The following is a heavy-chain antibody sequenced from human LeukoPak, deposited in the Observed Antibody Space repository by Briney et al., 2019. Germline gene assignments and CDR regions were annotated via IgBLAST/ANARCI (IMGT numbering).Heavy chain of an antibody. CDR1: GFTFNRYN. CDR2: ISTSSSYI. CDR3: AKVGTPMVTIVAPYYMDV. D-gene: IGHD5-18*01. Sequence: GGSLRLSCAASGFTFNRYNMNWVRRAPGKGLEWVSSISTSSSYIYYADSVRGRFTISRDNAKNSLYLQMNSLRAEDTAVFYCAKVGTPMVTIVAPYYMDVWGKGTTVTVSS. V-gene: IGHV3-21*01. J-gene: IGHJ6*03.